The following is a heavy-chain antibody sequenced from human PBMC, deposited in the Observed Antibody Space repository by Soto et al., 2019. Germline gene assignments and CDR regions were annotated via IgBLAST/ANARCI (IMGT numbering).Heavy chain of an antibody. CDR1: GGSISSSSYY. Sequence: SETLSLTCTVSGGSISSSSYYWGWIRQPPGKGLEWIGSIYYSGSTYYNPSLKSRVTISVDTSKNQFSLKLSSVTAADTAVYYCACLLRYFDWLSQRVPPDNDYWGQGTLVTVSS. D-gene: IGHD3-9*01. CDR3: ACLLRYFDWLSQRVPPDNDY. V-gene: IGHV4-39*01. CDR2: IYYSGST. J-gene: IGHJ4*02.